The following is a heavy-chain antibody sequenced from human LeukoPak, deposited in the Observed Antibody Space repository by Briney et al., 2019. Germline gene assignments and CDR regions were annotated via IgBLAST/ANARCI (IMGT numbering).Heavy chain of an antibody. CDR1: GFTFTSAW. D-gene: IGHD1-26*01. CDR3: TTILKWELRYYFDI. CDR2: IRPKTDAEAT. V-gene: IGHV3-15*01. J-gene: IGHJ4*02. Sequence: GGSLRPSCATSGFTFTSAWLSWVRQVPGKGLEWVGRIRPKTDAEATDYAAPVKGRFTVSRDDSKSTLYLQMNSLKTEDTAVYYCTTILKWELRYYFDIWGQGTLVTVSS.